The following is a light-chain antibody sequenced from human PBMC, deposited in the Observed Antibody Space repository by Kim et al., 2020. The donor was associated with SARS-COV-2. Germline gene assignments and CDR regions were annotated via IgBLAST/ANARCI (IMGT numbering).Light chain of an antibody. CDR3: QVRDSSSEQWV. J-gene: IGLJ3*02. Sequence: APGQTATITCGGHNIGDKMGHWYNQKTGQAHVVVLYYNNDRPSGIPERFSGANTGNTATLTISRVEGGDEADYYCQVRDSSSEQWVFGGGKQLTVL. CDR2: YNN. CDR1: NIGDKM. V-gene: IGLV3-21*02.